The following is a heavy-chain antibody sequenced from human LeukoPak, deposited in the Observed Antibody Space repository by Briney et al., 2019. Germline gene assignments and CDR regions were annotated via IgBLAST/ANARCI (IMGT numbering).Heavy chain of an antibody. CDR2: IYSSGST. J-gene: IGHJ5*02. CDR3: ARVGSSGWYTWFDP. V-gene: IGHV4-4*07. Sequence: KSSETLSLTCTVSGGSISSYYWSWIRQPAGKGLEWIGRIYSSGSTNYNPSLKSRVTMSVDTSKNQFSLRLSSVTVADTAVYYCARVGSSGWYTWFDPWGQGTLVTVSS. D-gene: IGHD6-19*01. CDR1: GGSISSYY.